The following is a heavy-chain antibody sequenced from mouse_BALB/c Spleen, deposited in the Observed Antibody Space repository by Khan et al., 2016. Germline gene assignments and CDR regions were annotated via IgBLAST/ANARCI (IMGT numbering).Heavy chain of an antibody. V-gene: IGHV3-2*02. Sequence: EVQLQESGPGLVKPSQSLSLTCTVTGYSITSGYGWNWIRQFPGNKLEWMGYISYSGSTNYNPSLKSRISINRDTSKNQFFLQLNSVPTEDTATYYCARTARIKYWGQGTTLTVSS. CDR1: GYSITSGYG. CDR2: ISYSGST. CDR3: ARTARIKY. J-gene: IGHJ2*01. D-gene: IGHD1-2*01.